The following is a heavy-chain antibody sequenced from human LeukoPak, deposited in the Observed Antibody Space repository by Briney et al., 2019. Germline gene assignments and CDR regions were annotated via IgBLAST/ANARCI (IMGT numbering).Heavy chain of an antibody. V-gene: IGHV1-46*01. D-gene: IGHD2-15*01. J-gene: IGHJ6*02. CDR1: GYTFTSYY. CDR2: IDPSGGST. Sequence: ASVKVSCKASGYTFTSYYMHWVRQAPGQGLEWMGIIDPSGGSTSYAQKFQGRVTMTRDTSTSTVYMELSSLRSEDTAVYYCARDLVTAPATSYGMDVWGQGTTVTVSS. CDR3: ARDLVTAPATSYGMDV.